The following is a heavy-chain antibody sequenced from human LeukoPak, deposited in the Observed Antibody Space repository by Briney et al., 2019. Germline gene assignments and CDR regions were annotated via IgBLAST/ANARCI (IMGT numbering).Heavy chain of an antibody. Sequence: PSETLSLTCAVYGESFSDYYWSWIRQPPGKGLEWIGEINHSGSTNYSPSLKSRVTISVNTSKNQFSLKLTSVTAADTAVYYCARGEMATIHDYWGQGTLVTVSS. D-gene: IGHD5-24*01. CDR3: ARGEMATIHDY. V-gene: IGHV4-34*01. J-gene: IGHJ4*02. CDR2: INHSGST. CDR1: GESFSDYY.